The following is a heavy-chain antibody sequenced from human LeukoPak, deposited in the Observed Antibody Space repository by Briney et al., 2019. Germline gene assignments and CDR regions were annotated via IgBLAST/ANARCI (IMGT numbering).Heavy chain of an antibody. V-gene: IGHV3-7*05. CDR2: IKQDGSEK. CDR1: GFTFSSYG. J-gene: IGHJ3*02. D-gene: IGHD2-15*01. CDR3: ARENLGGPGVFAI. Sequence: GRSLTLSCAASGFTFSSYGMHWVRQAPAQGLELVANIKQDGSEKYYVDSVKGLFTISRDNAKNSLYLQMNSLRAEDTAVYYCARENLGGPGVFAIWGQGTMVTVSS.